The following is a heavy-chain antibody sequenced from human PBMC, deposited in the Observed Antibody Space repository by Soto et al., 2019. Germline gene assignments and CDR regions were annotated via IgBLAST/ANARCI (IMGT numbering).Heavy chain of an antibody. CDR2: ISGKNGNT. J-gene: IGHJ6*02. V-gene: IGHV1-18*04. Sequence: QVQLVQSGGEVKKPGASVKVSCKASGYTFISHGFSWVGQAPGQGFEGLGRISGKNGNTNYAQKLQGRVILTTDTFTSAAYMERRSLRSDDTSVYYCARVSSSIVVVPDYCMYVCGQVTTVTVSS. D-gene: IGHD2-15*01. CDR3: ARVSSSIVVVPDYCMYV. CDR1: GYTFISHG.